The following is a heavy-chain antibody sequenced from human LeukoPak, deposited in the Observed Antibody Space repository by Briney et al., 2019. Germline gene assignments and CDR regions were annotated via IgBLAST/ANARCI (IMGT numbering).Heavy chain of an antibody. J-gene: IGHJ4*02. Sequence: GGSLRLSCAASGLTVSSYMSWVRQAPGKGLEWVSVIYSGGSIYYADSVKGRFTISRDKSKNTLYLQMYGLRAEYTAVYYCARPPYGGVDYWGQGTLVTVSS. D-gene: IGHD4-23*01. CDR1: GLTVSSY. CDR3: ARPPYGGVDY. CDR2: IYSGGSI. V-gene: IGHV3-66*04.